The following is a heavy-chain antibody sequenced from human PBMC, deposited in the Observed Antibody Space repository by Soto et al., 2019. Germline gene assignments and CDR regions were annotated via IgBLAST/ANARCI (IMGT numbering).Heavy chain of an antibody. J-gene: IGHJ6*02. Sequence: QVQLVESGGGVVQPGRSLRLSCAASGFTFSSYGMHWVRQAPGKGLEWVAVIWYDGSNKEYADSVKGRFTISRDNSKNTLYLQMDSLRAEDTAVYYCARDQRGSGWYNAHYDGMDVWGQGTTVTVSS. CDR1: GFTFSSYG. D-gene: IGHD6-19*01. CDR3: ARDQRGSGWYNAHYDGMDV. CDR2: IWYDGSNK. V-gene: IGHV3-33*01.